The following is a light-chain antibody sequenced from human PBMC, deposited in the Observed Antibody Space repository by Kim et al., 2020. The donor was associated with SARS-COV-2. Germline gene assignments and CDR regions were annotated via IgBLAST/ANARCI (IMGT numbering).Light chain of an antibody. CDR2: RTN. CDR3: ASWDDSLSSLYV. V-gene: IGLV1-47*01. J-gene: IGLJ1*01. CDR1: TSNPGKNY. Sequence: RRTIPCSRNTSNPGKNYPYCHQHLPGPAPKLLIHRTNHRPPGLPDRFPGSKSGTSASLATSGLRSADEADYYSASWDDSLSSLYVFGTGTKVTVL.